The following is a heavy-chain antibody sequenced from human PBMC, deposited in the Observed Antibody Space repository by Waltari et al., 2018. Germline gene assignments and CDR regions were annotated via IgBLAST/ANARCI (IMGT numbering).Heavy chain of an antibody. J-gene: IGHJ3*02. CDR3: AKDIWGITMANHDAFDI. D-gene: IGHD3-10*01. CDR1: GFTFDDYA. V-gene: IGHV3-9*01. Sequence: EVQLVESGGGLVQPGRSLRLSCAASGFTFDDYAMHWVRQAPGKGLEWVSGISWNSGSRGYADSVKGRFTISRDNAKNSLYLQMNSLRAEDTALYYCAKDIWGITMANHDAFDIWGQGTMVTVSS. CDR2: ISWNSGSR.